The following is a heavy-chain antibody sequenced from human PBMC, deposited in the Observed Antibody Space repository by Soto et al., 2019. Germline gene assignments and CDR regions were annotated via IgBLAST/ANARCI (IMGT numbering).Heavy chain of an antibody. CDR1: VFTFSDYY. J-gene: IGHJ4*02. CDR2: ISSSGSTI. CDR3: ARDLTGTTGYFDY. Sequence: GGSLLISCAASVFTFSDYYMSWIGQAPGKGLEWVSYISSSGSTIYYADSVKGRFTISRDNAKNSLYLQMNSLRAEDTAVYYCARDLTGTTGYFDYWGQGTMVTVSS. V-gene: IGHV3-11*01. D-gene: IGHD1-7*01.